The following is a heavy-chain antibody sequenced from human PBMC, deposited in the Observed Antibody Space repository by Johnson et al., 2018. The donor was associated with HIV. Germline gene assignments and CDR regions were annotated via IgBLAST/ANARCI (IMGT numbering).Heavy chain of an antibody. V-gene: IGHV3-11*04. CDR1: GFTFSNAW. Sequence: QMQLVESGGGLVKPGGSLRLPCAASGFTFSNAWMTWVRQAPGKGLEWVSYISSSGGTIYYADSVKGRFSISRDNAKNSLYLQMNSLRAEDTAVYYCARGPGGFGAFDIWGQGTMVTVSS. J-gene: IGHJ3*02. CDR3: ARGPGGFGAFDI. D-gene: IGHD2-8*02. CDR2: ISSSGGTI.